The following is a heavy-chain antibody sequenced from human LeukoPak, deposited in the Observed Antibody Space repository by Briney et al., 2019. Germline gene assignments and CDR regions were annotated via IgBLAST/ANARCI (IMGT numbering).Heavy chain of an antibody. V-gene: IGHV3-9*01. CDR1: GFTFDDYA. J-gene: IGHJ5*02. CDR3: ARPLGYSYGYGLFDP. Sequence: GGSLRLSCAASGFTFDDYAMHWVRQAPGKGLEWVSGISWNSGSIGYADSVKGRFTISRDNARNTLYLQMNSLRAEDTAVYYCARPLGYSYGYGLFDPWGQGTLVTVSS. CDR2: ISWNSGSI. D-gene: IGHD5-18*01.